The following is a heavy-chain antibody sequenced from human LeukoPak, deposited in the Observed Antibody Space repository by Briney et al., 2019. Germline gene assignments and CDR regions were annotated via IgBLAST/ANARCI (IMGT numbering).Heavy chain of an antibody. V-gene: IGHV3-21*01. CDR3: AGSPRSMVRGVSTHDY. CDR2: ISSSSSYI. Sequence: GGTLRLSCAASGFTFSSYSMNWVRQAPGKGLEWVSSISSSSSYIYYADSVKGRFTISRDNAKNSLYLQMNSLRAEDTAVYYCAGSPRSMVRGVSTHDYWGQGTLVTASS. CDR1: GFTFSSYS. D-gene: IGHD3-10*01. J-gene: IGHJ4*02.